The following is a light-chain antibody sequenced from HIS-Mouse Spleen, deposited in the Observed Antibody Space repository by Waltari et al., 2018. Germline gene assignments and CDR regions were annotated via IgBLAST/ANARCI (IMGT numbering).Light chain of an antibody. CDR3: AAWDDSLSGV. CDR1: SSHIGSNY. CDR2: RNN. Sequence: QSVLTQPPSASGTPGQRVTISCSGSSSHIGSNYVYWYQQLPGTAPKLLIYRNNQRPSGVPDRFSGSKSGTSASLAISGLRSEDEADYYCAAWDDSLSGVFGGGTKLTVL. J-gene: IGLJ2*01. V-gene: IGLV1-47*01.